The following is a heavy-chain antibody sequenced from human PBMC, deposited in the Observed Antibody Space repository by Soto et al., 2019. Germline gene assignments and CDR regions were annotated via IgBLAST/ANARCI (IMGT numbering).Heavy chain of an antibody. CDR2: INHSGST. CDR1: GGSFSGYY. D-gene: IGHD3-3*01. V-gene: IGHV4-34*01. J-gene: IGHJ5*02. Sequence: SETLSLTCAVYGGSFSGYYWSWIRQPPGKGLEWIGEINHSGSTNYNPSLKSRVTISVDTSKNQFSLKLSSVTAADTAVYYCARVRFLEWLEARYNWNDGVNWFDPWGQGTLVTVSS. CDR3: ARVRFLEWLEARYNWNDGVNWFDP.